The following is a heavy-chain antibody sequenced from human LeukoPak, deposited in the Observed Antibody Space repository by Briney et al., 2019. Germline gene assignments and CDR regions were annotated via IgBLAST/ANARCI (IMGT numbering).Heavy chain of an antibody. CDR1: GYTLTELS. CDR2: FDPEDGGT. V-gene: IGHV1-24*01. Sequence: AASVKVSCKVSGYTLTELSMHWVRQAPGKGLEWMGGFDPEDGGTIYAQKFQGRVTMTEDTSTDTAYMELSSLRSEDTAVYYCATSAPSWGYCSGGSCFWGNFDYWGQGTLVTVSS. CDR3: ATSAPSWGYCSGGSCFWGNFDY. D-gene: IGHD2-15*01. J-gene: IGHJ4*02.